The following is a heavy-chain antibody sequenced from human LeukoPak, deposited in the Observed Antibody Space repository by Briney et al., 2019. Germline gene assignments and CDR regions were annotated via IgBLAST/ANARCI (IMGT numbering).Heavy chain of an antibody. CDR3: AKGGDGYNSLYYYYYYMDV. CDR2: ISSSSSTI. CDR1: GFTFSSYS. J-gene: IGHJ6*03. V-gene: IGHV3-48*01. Sequence: PGGSLRLSCAASGFTFSSYSMNWVRQAPGKGLEWVSYISSSSSTIYYADSVKGRFTISRDNAKNSLYLQMNSLRAEDTAVYYCAKGGDGYNSLYYYYYYMDVWGKGTTVTVSS. D-gene: IGHD5-24*01.